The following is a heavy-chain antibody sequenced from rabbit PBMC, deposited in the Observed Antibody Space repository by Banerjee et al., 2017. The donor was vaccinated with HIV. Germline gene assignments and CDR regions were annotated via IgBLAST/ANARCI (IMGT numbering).Heavy chain of an antibody. Sequence: QEQLEESGGDLVKPEGSLTLTCTASGFSFSGSYWICWVRQAPGEGLEWIACIGSGSGNTGYATWAKGRFTISKSSSTTVTLQMTSLTAADTATYFCARSLYSSDSSLNLWGPGTLVTVS. D-gene: IGHD7-1*01. CDR2: IGSGSGNT. CDR1: GFSFSGSYW. V-gene: IGHV1S45*01. J-gene: IGHJ6*01. CDR3: ARSLYSSDSSLNL.